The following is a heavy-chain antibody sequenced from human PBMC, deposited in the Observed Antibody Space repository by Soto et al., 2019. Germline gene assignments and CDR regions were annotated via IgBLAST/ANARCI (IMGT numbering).Heavy chain of an antibody. CDR1: GFIFSSFP. J-gene: IGHJ5*02. V-gene: IGHV3-30-3*01. D-gene: IGHD4-17*01. CDR3: TRADVTVTLSVFDP. Sequence: QVQLVESGGGVVQPGRSLRLSGAASGFIFSSFPMHWVSQAPGKGLEWVAGISDDGNTKYYADSVKGRFTISRDNSKNTLYLQMNSLSAEDTAVYYCTRADVTVTLSVFDPWGQGTLVTVSS. CDR2: ISDDGNTK.